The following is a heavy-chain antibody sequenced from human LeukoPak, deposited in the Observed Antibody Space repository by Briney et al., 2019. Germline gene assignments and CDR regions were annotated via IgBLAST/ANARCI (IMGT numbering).Heavy chain of an antibody. CDR3: AKDLEGGLDY. V-gene: IGHV1-69*05. CDR2: IIHILGEV. Sequence: ASVKVSPKPSGDTFSIYAISWVPQAPGQGLEWMGEIIHILGEVNNAQKLQGRVTITMDESTSTAYMGLRSPRSEETGVYYWAKDLEGGLDYWGQGTLVTVSS. CDR1: GDTFSIYA. D-gene: IGHD3-16*01. J-gene: IGHJ4*02.